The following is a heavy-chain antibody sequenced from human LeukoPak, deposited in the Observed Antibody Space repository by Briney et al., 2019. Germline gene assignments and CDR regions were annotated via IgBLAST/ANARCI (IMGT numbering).Heavy chain of an antibody. J-gene: IGHJ4*02. V-gene: IGHV3-23*01. CDR2: ISTSGRT. CDR3: AKDLDSTGYYSYRY. D-gene: IGHD3-22*01. Sequence: QTGGSLRLSCAASGFTFSSYAMNWVRQAPGKGLEWVSLISTSGRTHYASSVEGRFTISRDNSKNTLYLQMNSLRAEDTAVYHCAKDLDSTGYYSYRYWGQGTLFTVSS. CDR1: GFTFSSYA.